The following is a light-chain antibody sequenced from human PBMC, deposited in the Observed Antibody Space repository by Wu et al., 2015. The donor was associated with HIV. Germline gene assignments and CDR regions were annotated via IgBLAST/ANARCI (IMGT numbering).Light chain of an antibody. CDR1: QSVSSSY. CDR2: GTF. CDR3: QQYGSSVFS. V-gene: IGKV3-20*01. Sequence: EIVLTQSPGTLSLSPGERATLSCRASQSVSSSYLAWYQQKPGQAPRLLMYGTFNRATGIPDRFSGSGSGTDFTLTISRLEPEDFAVYYCQQYGSSVFSFGPGTKVDIK. J-gene: IGKJ3*01.